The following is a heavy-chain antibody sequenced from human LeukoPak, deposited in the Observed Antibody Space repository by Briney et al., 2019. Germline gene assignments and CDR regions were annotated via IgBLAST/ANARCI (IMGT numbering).Heavy chain of an antibody. CDR2: IYTGVNT. D-gene: IGHD3-3*01. CDR3: ASDAGVGFWSGYCHPMTFAY. CDR1: GFTVDRNY. J-gene: IGHJ4*02. Sequence: GGSLSLPWAASGFTVDRNYLSWVRQAPGKLLEWVSTIYTGVNTYYAASVKGRFTISRDFSKNTVFLHMNSLRAEDTAMYYCASDAGVGFWSGYCHPMTFAYCGQGTLVTVYS. V-gene: IGHV3-53*01.